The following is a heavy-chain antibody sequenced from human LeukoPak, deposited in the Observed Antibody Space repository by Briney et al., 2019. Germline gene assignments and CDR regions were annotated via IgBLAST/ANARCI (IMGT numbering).Heavy chain of an antibody. J-gene: IGHJ4*02. Sequence: GGSLRLSCAASGFTFSSYGMHWVRQAPGKGLEWVAVIWYDGSNKYYADSVKGRFTISRDNSKNTLYLQMNSLRAEDTAVYYCARGTYEGVGYFDYWGQGTLVTVSS. CDR2: IWYDGSNK. CDR1: GFTFSSYG. D-gene: IGHD5-12*01. V-gene: IGHV3-33*01. CDR3: ARGTYEGVGYFDY.